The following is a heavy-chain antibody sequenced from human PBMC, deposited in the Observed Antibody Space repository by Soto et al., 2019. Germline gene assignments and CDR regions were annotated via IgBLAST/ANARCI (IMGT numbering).Heavy chain of an antibody. V-gene: IGHV4-59*01. J-gene: IGHJ5*02. CDR3: ARGRGYCSGGSCYPFDP. Sequence: KPSETLSLTCTVSGGSISSYYWSWIRQPPGKGLEWIGYIYYSGSTNYNPSLKSRVTISVDTSKNQFSLKLSSVTAADTAVYYCARGRGYCSGGSCYPFDPWGQGTLVTVSS. D-gene: IGHD2-15*01. CDR2: IYYSGST. CDR1: GGSISSYY.